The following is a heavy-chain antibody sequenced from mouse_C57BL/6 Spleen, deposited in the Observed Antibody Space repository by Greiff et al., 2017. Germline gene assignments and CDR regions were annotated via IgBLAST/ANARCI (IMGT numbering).Heavy chain of an antibody. CDR3: ARSRVGRGGYYYAMDY. CDR2: IYPRDGST. D-gene: IGHD4-1*01. V-gene: IGHV1-78*01. Sequence: VQLLQSDAELVKPGASVKISCTVSGYTFTDHTIHWMKQRPEQGLEWIGYIYPRDGSTKYTDKFKGQATLTADKSSSTAYMQLNRLTSEDSAVYFLARSRVGRGGYYYAMDYWGQGTSVTVSS. J-gene: IGHJ4*01. CDR1: GYTFTDHT.